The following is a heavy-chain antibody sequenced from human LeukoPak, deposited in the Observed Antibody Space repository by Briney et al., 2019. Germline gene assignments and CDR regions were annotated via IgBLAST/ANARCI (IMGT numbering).Heavy chain of an antibody. J-gene: IGHJ4*02. Sequence: EASVKVSCKASGYTFTGYYMHWVRQAPGQGLEWMGWINPNSGGTNCAQKFQGRVTMTRDTSISTAYMELSRLRSDDTAVYYCARWLPIKYYFDYWGQGTLVTVSS. CDR2: INPNSGGT. D-gene: IGHD5-24*01. V-gene: IGHV1-2*02. CDR3: ARWLPIKYYFDY. CDR1: GYTFTGYY.